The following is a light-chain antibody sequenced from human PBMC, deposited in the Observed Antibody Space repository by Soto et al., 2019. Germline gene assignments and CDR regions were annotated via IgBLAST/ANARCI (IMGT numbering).Light chain of an antibody. CDR2: EVN. V-gene: IGLV2-8*01. Sequence: QSALTQPPSASGSPGQSVTISCTGTSGDVGAYNYVSWYQQHPGKGPRLLIYEVNKRPSGVPDRFSGSKSGNTASLTVSGLQAEDEADYYCCSYAGSNALNVFGTGTKDRP. CDR1: SGDVGAYNY. CDR3: CSYAGSNALNV. J-gene: IGLJ1*01.